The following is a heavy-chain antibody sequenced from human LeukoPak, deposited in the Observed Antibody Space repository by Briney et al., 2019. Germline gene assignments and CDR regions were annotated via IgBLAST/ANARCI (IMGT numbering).Heavy chain of an antibody. D-gene: IGHD1-26*01. CDR2: IKSKTDGGTT. J-gene: IGHJ4*02. CDR3: TTGSYWGGY. Sequence: GGSLRLSCAASGFTFSAYRMNWVRQAPGKGLEWVGRIKSKTDGGTTDYAAPVKGRFTISRDDSKNILHLQMNSLQTEDTAMYYCTTGSYWGGYWGQGTLVTVSS. CDR1: GFTFSAYR. V-gene: IGHV3-15*01.